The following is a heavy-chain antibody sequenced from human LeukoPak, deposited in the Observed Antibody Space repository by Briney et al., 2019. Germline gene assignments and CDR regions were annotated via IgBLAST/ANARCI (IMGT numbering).Heavy chain of an antibody. CDR3: AKGLVVPAATNDY. CDR1: GFTFSSYG. D-gene: IGHD2-2*01. J-gene: IGHJ4*02. V-gene: IGHV3-30*18. Sequence: PGGSLRLSCAASGFTFSSYGMHRVRQAPGKGLEWVAVISYDGSNKYYADSMKGRFTISRDNSKNTLYLQMNSLRAEDTAVYYCAKGLVVPAATNDYWGQGTLVTVSS. CDR2: ISYDGSNK.